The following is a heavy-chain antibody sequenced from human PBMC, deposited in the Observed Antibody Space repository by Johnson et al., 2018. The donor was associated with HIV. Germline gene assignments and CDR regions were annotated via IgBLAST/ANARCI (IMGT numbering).Heavy chain of an antibody. CDR2: IWYDGSNK. J-gene: IGHJ3*02. CDR1: GFTFDDYG. D-gene: IGHD3-10*01. V-gene: IGHV3-33*08. Sequence: QVQLVESGGGVVRPGGSLRLSCAASGFTFDDYGMSWVRQAPGKGLEWVAVIWYDGSNKYYADSVKGRLTLSSDNSKNTLYLQMNSLRAEDTAVYYCARDRYYYGSGSRDAFDIWGQGTMVTVSS. CDR3: ARDRYYYGSGSRDAFDI.